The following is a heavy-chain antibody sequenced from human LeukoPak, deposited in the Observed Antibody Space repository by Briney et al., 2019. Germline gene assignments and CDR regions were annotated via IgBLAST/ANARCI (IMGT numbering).Heavy chain of an antibody. CDR3: ARGSGVVVPAAILDY. V-gene: IGHV1-2*02. CDR2: INPNSGGT. J-gene: IGHJ4*02. Sequence: ASVTVSCKASGYTFTVYYMHWVRQAPGQGLEWMGWINPNSGGTNYAQKFQGRVTITRDTSISTAYMELSRLRSDDTAVYYCARGSGVVVPAAILDYWGQGTLVTVSS. CDR1: GYTFTVYY. D-gene: IGHD2-2*01.